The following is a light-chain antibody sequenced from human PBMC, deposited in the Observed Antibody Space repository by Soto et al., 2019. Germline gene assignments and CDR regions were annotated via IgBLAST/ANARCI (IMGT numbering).Light chain of an antibody. CDR3: SSHTSSSAV. CDR2: DVS. V-gene: IGLV2-14*01. J-gene: IGLJ2*01. CDR1: SSDVGGYNY. Sequence: QSALTQPASVSGSPGQSITISCTGTSSDVGGYNYVSWYQQHPGKSPKLMIYDVSNRPSGDSNRFSGSKSGNTASLTISGLQAEDEADYYCSSHTSSSAVFGGGTKLTVL.